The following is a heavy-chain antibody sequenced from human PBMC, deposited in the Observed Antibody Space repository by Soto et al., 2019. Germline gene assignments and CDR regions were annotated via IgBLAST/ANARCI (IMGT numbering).Heavy chain of an antibody. CDR2: INAGNGNT. CDR3: ARAWDLYSSSWYYLDY. V-gene: IGHV1-3*01. Sequence: ASVKVSCKASGYTFTSYAMHWVRQAPGQRLEWMGWINAGNGNTKYSQKFQGRVTITRDTSASTAYMELSSLRSEDTAVYYCARAWDLYSSSWYYLDYWGQGTLVTVSS. CDR1: GYTFTSYA. D-gene: IGHD6-13*01. J-gene: IGHJ4*02.